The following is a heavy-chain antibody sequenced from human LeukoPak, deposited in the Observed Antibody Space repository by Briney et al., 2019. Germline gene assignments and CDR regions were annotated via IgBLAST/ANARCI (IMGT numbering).Heavy chain of an antibody. CDR3: ARHESHSSSWYSMAFDI. CDR1: GGSISSYY. Sequence: SETLSLTCTVSGGSISSYYWSWIRQPPGKGLEWIGYIYYSGSTNYNPSLKSRVTISVDTSKNQFSLKLSSVTAADTAVYYCARHESHSSSWYSMAFDIWGQGTMVTVSS. CDR2: IYYSGST. V-gene: IGHV4-59*08. D-gene: IGHD6-13*01. J-gene: IGHJ3*02.